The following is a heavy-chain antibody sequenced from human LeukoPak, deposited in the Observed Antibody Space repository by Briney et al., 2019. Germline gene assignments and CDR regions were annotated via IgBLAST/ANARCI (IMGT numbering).Heavy chain of an antibody. CDR3: AKDYGDYIGNLDY. V-gene: IGHV4-4*02. J-gene: IGHJ4*02. CDR1: GGSISSSNW. Sequence: SETLSLTCAVSGGSISSSNWWSWVRQPPGKGLEWIGEIYHSGSTNYNPSLKSRVTISVDKSKNQFSLKLSSVTAADTAVYYCAKDYGDYIGNLDYWGQGTLVTVSS. CDR2: IYHSGST. D-gene: IGHD4-17*01.